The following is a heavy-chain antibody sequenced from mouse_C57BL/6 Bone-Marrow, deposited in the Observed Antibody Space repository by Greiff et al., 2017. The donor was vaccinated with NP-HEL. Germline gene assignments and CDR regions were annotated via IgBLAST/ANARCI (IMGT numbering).Heavy chain of an antibody. CDR2: IRNKANGYTT. J-gene: IGHJ1*03. CDR3: ARSSSYYGSSPWYFDV. D-gene: IGHD1-1*01. Sequence: EVHLVESGGGLVQPGGSLSLSCAASGFTFTDYYMSWVRQPPGKALEWLGFIRNKANGYTTEYSASVKGRFTISRDNSQSILYLQMNALRAEDSATYYCARSSSYYGSSPWYFDVWSTGTTVTVSS. V-gene: IGHV7-3*01. CDR1: GFTFTDYY.